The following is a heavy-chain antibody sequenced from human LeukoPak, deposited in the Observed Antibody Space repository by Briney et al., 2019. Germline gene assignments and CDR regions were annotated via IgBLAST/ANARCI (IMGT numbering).Heavy chain of an antibody. CDR2: ISSSSSYI. J-gene: IGHJ4*02. V-gene: IGHV3-21*01. Sequence: GGSLRLSCAASGFTFSSYSMNWVRQAPGKGLEWVSSISSSSSYIYYADSVKGRFTISRDNAKNSLYLQMNSLRAEDTAVYYCARVGLRYFDYWGQGTLSPSPQ. D-gene: IGHD3-9*01. CDR3: ARVGLRYFDY. CDR1: GFTFSSYS.